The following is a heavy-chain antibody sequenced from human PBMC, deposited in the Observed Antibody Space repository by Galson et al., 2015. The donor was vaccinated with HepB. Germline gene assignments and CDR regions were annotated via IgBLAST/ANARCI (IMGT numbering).Heavy chain of an antibody. D-gene: IGHD3-22*01. CDR2: IYSGGST. CDR3: SRDGTAAVIDLDS. V-gene: IGHV3-66*01. Sequence: SLRLSCAASGFTVSSNYMSWVRQAPGKGLEWVSVIYSGGSTYYADSVKGRFTISRDNSKNTLYLQMNSLRAEDTAVYYCSRDGTAAVIDLDSWGQGTLVSVSS. J-gene: IGHJ4*02. CDR1: GFTVSSNY.